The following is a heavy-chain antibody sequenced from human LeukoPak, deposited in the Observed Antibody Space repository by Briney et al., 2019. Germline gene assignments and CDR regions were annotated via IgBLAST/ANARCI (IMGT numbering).Heavy chain of an antibody. Sequence: ASVKVSCKASGYTFTSYGISWVRQAPGQGLEWMGWISAYNGNTNYAQKLQGRVTMTTDTSTSTAYMELRSLRSDDTAVYYCAGGRTFSPTYYDFWSGDNYYFDYWGQGTLVTVSS. J-gene: IGHJ4*02. CDR3: AGGRTFSPTYYDFWSGDNYYFDY. CDR2: ISAYNGNT. D-gene: IGHD3-3*01. CDR1: GYTFTSYG. V-gene: IGHV1-18*01.